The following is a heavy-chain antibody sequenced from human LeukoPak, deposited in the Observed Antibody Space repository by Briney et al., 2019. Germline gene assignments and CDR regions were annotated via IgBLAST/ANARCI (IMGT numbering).Heavy chain of an antibody. D-gene: IGHD6-19*01. Sequence: GESLKISCKGSGYSFTSCWISWVRQMPGKGLEWMGRIDPSDSYTNYSPSFQGHVTISADKSISTAYLQWSSLKASDTAIYYCASTEQWLAPLDYWGQGTLVTVSS. CDR3: ASTEQWLAPLDY. V-gene: IGHV5-10-1*01. CDR2: IDPSDSYT. CDR1: GYSFTSCW. J-gene: IGHJ4*02.